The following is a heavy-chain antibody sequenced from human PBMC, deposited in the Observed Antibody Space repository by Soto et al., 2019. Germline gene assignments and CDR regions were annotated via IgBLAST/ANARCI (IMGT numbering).Heavy chain of an antibody. D-gene: IGHD6-6*01. CDR3: AREDSESSSSPFDY. CDR1: GDSVSSNSAA. Sequence: SQTLSLTCAISGDSVSSNSAACNWVRQSPSRGLEWLGRTYYRSKWYNDYPGTVKSRITINPDTSKNQFSLQLNSVTPEDTAVYYCAREDSESSSSPFDYWGQGTLVTVSS. V-gene: IGHV6-1*01. J-gene: IGHJ4*02. CDR2: TYYRSKWYN.